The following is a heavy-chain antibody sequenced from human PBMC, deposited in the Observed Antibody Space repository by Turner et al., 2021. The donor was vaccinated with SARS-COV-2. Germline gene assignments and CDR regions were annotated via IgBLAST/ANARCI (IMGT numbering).Heavy chain of an antibody. CDR3: ARCIKGVLMSGSYYYYGMDV. Sequence: QVQLQQWGAGLLKPSETLSLTCAVYGWSFSGYYWSWIRQPPGKGLEWIGEINHSGSTNYNPSLKRRVTISVDTSKNQFSLKLSSVTAADTAVYYCARCIKGVLMSGSYYYYGMDVWGQGTTVTVSS. CDR2: INHSGST. V-gene: IGHV4-34*01. CDR1: GWSFSGYY. J-gene: IGHJ6*02. D-gene: IGHD1-26*01.